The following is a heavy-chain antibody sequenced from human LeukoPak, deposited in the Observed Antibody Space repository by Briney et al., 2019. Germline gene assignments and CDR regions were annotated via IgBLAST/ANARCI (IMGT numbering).Heavy chain of an antibody. CDR3: AKDRSSGPHYYYGMDV. D-gene: IGHD6-25*01. CDR1: GFPFSRYW. V-gene: IGHV3-7*04. J-gene: IGHJ6*02. CDR2: IKQDGSEK. Sequence: GGSLRLSCAASGFPFSRYWLSWVRQAPGKGLEWVANIKQDGSEKYYVDSVKGRFTISRDNAKNSLYLQMNSLRGEDTAVYYCAKDRSSGPHYYYGMDVWGRGTTVIVSS.